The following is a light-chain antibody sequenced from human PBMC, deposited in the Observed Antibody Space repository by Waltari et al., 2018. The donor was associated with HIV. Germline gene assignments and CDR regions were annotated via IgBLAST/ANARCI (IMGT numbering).Light chain of an antibody. Sequence: DIQLTQSPSFLPASVGYRVTITCRASQDISSYLAWYQQKPGKAPKLLIYAASTLQSGVPSRFSGSGSGTEFTLTISSLQPEDFASYYCQQVNSFPKTFGQGTKVEIK. J-gene: IGKJ1*01. CDR2: AAS. CDR3: QQVNSFPKT. CDR1: QDISSY. V-gene: IGKV1-9*01.